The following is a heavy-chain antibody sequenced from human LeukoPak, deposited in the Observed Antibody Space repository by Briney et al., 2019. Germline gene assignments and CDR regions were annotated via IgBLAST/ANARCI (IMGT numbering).Heavy chain of an antibody. CDR3: AKESGKFDY. V-gene: IGHV3-43*02. Sequence: GSLRLSCVASGPNFDDSAMHWVRQAPGKGLEWVSLISADGGSTFSADSVKGRFSISRDNSKNSLYLQMNSLRSEGTAMYYCAKESGKFDYWGQGTLVAVSS. J-gene: IGHJ4*02. CDR2: ISADGGST. CDR1: GPNFDDSA.